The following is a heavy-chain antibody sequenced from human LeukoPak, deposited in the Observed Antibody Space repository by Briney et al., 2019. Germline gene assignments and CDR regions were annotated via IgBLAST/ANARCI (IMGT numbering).Heavy chain of an antibody. CDR3: ARSHVLTTGELDC. J-gene: IGHJ4*02. CDR2: IDYSGNT. V-gene: IGHV4-31*02. Sequence: LRLSCAASGFTFSSYAMTWIRQHPGKGLAWIGHIDYSGNTYYNPSLESRVIVSVDTSENQFSLKLKFVTAADTAVYYCARSHVLTTGELDCWGQGTLVTVSS. D-gene: IGHD4/OR15-4a*01. CDR1: GFTFSSYA.